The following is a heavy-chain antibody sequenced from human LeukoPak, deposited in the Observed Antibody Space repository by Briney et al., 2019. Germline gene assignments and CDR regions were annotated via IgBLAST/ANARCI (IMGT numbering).Heavy chain of an antibody. CDR1: GFIFSNYV. Sequence: GGSLRLSCAASGFIFSNYVMSWVRQAPGKGLEWVSGISGSGDSTFYADSVRGRFSISRDNSESTLYLQMNSLRAEDTAVYYCAKRRYSYGRDFDYWGQGTLVTVSS. D-gene: IGHD5-18*01. CDR3: AKRRYSYGRDFDY. V-gene: IGHV3-23*01. CDR2: ISGSGDST. J-gene: IGHJ4*02.